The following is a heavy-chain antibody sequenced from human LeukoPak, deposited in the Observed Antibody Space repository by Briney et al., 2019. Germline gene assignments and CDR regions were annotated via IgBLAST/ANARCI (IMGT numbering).Heavy chain of an antibody. J-gene: IGHJ6*02. CDR3: ARTAGYNYYYGMGV. CDR1: GFTFSSYA. CDR2: ISGRSGP. V-gene: IGHV3-23*01. Sequence: GGSLRLSCSATGFTFSSYAMSWARHAPGKGLEWVSSISGRSGPYYADSVKGRFTISRDNSKNTLYLQMNSLRDDDTAVYYCARTAGYNYYYGMGVWGQGTTVTVSS.